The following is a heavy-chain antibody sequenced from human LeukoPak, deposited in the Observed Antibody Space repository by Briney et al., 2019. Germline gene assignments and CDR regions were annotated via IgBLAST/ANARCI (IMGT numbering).Heavy chain of an antibody. Sequence: PSETLSLTCTVSGGSISSSSYYWGWIRQPPGTGLEWIGSIYYSGSTYYNPSLKSRVTISVDTSKNQFSLKLSSVTAADTAVYYCARHGEWELLTWFDPWGQGTLVTVSS. CDR3: ARHGEWELLTWFDP. D-gene: IGHD1-26*01. V-gene: IGHV4-39*01. J-gene: IGHJ5*02. CDR1: GGSISSSSYY. CDR2: IYYSGST.